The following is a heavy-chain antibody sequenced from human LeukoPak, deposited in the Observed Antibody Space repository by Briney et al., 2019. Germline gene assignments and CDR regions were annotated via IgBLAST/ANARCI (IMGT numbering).Heavy chain of an antibody. CDR2: IYNDGSA. D-gene: IGHD3-22*01. V-gene: IGHV3-53*01. CDR3: VRQVVGPWE. Sequence: GGSLRLSCAASGFTVNTYYMTWVRQVPGKGLEWVSIIYNDGSALYADSVKGRFTISRDNSKNTLCLQMNSLRDEDTAVYYCVRQVVGPWEWGQGTLVTVSS. J-gene: IGHJ4*02. CDR1: GFTVNTYY.